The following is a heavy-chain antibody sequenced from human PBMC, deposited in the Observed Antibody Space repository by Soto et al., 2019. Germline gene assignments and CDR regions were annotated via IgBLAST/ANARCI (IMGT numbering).Heavy chain of an antibody. CDR3: AKDDSGISVLRYFDWQTRLDY. D-gene: IGHD3-9*01. J-gene: IGHJ4*02. Sequence: GGSLRLSCAASGFTFSSYAMSWVRQAPGKGLEWVSAISGSGGSTYYADSVKGRFTISRDNSKNTLYLQMNSLRAEDTAVYYCAKDDSGISVLRYFDWQTRLDYWGQGTLVTVSS. CDR2: ISGSGGST. CDR1: GFTFSSYA. V-gene: IGHV3-23*01.